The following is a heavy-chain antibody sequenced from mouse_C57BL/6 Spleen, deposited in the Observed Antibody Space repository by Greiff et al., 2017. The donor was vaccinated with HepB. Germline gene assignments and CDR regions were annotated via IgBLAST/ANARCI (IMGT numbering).Heavy chain of an antibody. CDR2: IYPGDGAT. CDR3: ARDGDYGYYALDD. V-gene: IGHV1-82*01. CDR1: GYAFSSSW. D-gene: IGHD2-4*01. J-gene: IGHJ4*01. Sequence: QVQLQQSGPELVKPGASVKISCKASGYAFSSSWMNWVKQRPGKGLEWIGRIYPGDGATNYNGKFKGKATLTADKSSSTAYMQLSSLTSEDSAVYFCARDGDYGYYALDDWGQGTSVTVSS.